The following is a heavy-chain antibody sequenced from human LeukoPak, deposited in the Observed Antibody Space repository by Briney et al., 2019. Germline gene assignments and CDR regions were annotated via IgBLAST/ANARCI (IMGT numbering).Heavy chain of an antibody. J-gene: IGHJ4*02. Sequence: ASVKVSCKASGYTFTSYAMHWVRQAPGQRLEWMGWINAGNGNTKYSQKFQGRVTITRDTSASTAYMELSSLRSEDTAVYYCARDLNRLGYGQPSAGGIDYWGQGTLVTVSS. CDR3: ARDLNRLGYGQPSAGGIDY. CDR2: INAGNGNT. V-gene: IGHV1-3*01. CDR1: GYTFTSYA. D-gene: IGHD3-16*01.